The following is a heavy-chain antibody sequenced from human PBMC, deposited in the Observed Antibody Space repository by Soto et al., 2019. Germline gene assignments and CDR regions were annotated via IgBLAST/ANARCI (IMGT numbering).Heavy chain of an antibody. CDR1: GGSFSGYY. J-gene: IGHJ4*02. CDR2: INHSGST. CDR3: ARGRRYVVAATFDY. V-gene: IGHV4-34*01. Sequence: QVQLQQWGAGLLKPSETLSLTCAVYGGSFSGYYWSWIRQPPGKGLEWIGEINHSGSTNYNPSLKSRVTISVDTSKNQVSLKLSSVTAADTAVYYCARGRRYVVAATFDYWGQGTLVTVSS. D-gene: IGHD2-15*01.